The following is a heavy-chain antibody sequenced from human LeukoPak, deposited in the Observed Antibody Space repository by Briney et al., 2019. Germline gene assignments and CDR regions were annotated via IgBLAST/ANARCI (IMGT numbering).Heavy chain of an antibody. CDR2: IYYSGST. Sequence: GSLRLSCAASGFTFSSYGMSWIRQPPGKGLEWIGSIYYSGSTYYNPSLKSRVTISVDTSKNQFSLKLSSVTAADTAVYYCARDRVVRHRQYYYDSSGYYFFDPWGQGTLVTVSS. CDR1: GFTFSSYG. J-gene: IGHJ5*02. CDR3: ARDRVVRHRQYYYDSSGYYFFDP. V-gene: IGHV4-38-2*02. D-gene: IGHD3-22*01.